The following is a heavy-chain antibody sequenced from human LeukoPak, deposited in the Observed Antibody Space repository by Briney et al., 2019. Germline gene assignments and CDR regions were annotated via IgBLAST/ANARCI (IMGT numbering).Heavy chain of an antibody. J-gene: IGHJ5*02. V-gene: IGHV4-4*02. D-gene: IGHD5-12*01. CDR2: IYHSGGT. CDR3: ARDRGYSGYDYPDP. CDR1: GGSISSSNW. Sequence: SETLSLTCAVSGGSISSSNWWSWVRQPPGKGLEWVGEIYHSGGTNYNPSLKSRVTISVDKSKNQFSLKLSSVTAADTAVYYCARDRGYSGYDYPDPWGQGTLVTVSS.